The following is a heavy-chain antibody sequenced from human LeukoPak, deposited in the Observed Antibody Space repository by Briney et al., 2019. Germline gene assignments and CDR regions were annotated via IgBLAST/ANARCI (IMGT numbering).Heavy chain of an antibody. CDR3: ARAEASVLMVYAIGRFDP. J-gene: IGHJ5*02. CDR1: GYSISSGYY. V-gene: IGHV4-38-2*02. D-gene: IGHD2-8*01. Sequence: SETLSLTCTVSGYSISSGYYWGWIRQPPGKGLEWIGSIYHSGSTYYNPSLKSRVAISVDTSKNQFSLKLSSVTAADTAVYYCARAEASVLMVYAIGRFDPWGQGTLVTVSS. CDR2: IYHSGST.